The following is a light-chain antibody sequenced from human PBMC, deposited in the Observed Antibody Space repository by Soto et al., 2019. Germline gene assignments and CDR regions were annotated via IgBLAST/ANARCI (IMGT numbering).Light chain of an antibody. CDR1: SSDVGGYDY. Sequence: QSVLTQPASVSGSPGQSITISCTGTSSDVGGYDYVSWYQQYPGKAPKIMIYDVTNRPSGVSNRFSGSKSGNTASLTISGLQTEDEADYSCSSYTSSNTRVVFGGGTKLTVL. J-gene: IGLJ3*02. V-gene: IGLV2-14*01. CDR2: DVT. CDR3: SSYTSSNTRVV.